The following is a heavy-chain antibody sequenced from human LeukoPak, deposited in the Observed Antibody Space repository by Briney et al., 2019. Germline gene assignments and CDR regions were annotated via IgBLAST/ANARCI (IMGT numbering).Heavy chain of an antibody. J-gene: IGHJ4*02. CDR1: GYSISSAYY. CDR3: ARNAAYNLDY. CDR2: IYYSGST. Sequence: SETLSLTCSVSGYSISSAYYWGWIRQPPGKGLEWIGYIYYSGSTNYNPSLKSRVTISIDKSKNQFSLEVTSVTAADTAVYYCARNAAYNLDYWGQGILVTVSS. V-gene: IGHV4-61*05. D-gene: IGHD1-14*01.